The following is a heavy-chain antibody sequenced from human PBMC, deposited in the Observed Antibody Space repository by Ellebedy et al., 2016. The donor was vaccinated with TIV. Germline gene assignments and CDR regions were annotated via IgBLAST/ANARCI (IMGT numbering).Heavy chain of an antibody. CDR1: GFTFSNYI. D-gene: IGHD3-22*01. V-gene: IGHV3-21*01. J-gene: IGHJ6*02. CDR2: ISSTSNYI. CDR3: ARDRGYGSQYYYYAIDV. Sequence: PGRSLRLSCAASGFTFSNYIMNWFRQAPGKGLGWVSSISSTSNYIYYADSVKGRFTLSRDNAKNSLYLQMNSLRAEETDVYYCARDRGYGSQYYYYAIDVWGQGTTVTVSS.